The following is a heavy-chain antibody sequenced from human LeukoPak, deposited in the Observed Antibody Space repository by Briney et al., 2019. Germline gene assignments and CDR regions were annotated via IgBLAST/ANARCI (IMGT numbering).Heavy chain of an antibody. D-gene: IGHD4-23*01. Sequence: PGGSLRLSCAASGFTFSNAWMSWVRQAPGKGLEWVGRIKSKTDGGTTDYAAPVKGRFTISRDDSKNTLYLQMNSLKTEDTAVYYCTTAYTDYGGNDKGDAFDIWGQGTMVTVSS. J-gene: IGHJ3*02. CDR2: IKSKTDGGTT. V-gene: IGHV3-15*01. CDR1: GFTFSNAW. CDR3: TTAYTDYGGNDKGDAFDI.